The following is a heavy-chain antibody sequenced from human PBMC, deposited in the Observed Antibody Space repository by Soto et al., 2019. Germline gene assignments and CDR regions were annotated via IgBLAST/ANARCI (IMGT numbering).Heavy chain of an antibody. J-gene: IGHJ6*02. CDR2: ISYDGSNK. Sequence: SLRLSCAASGFTFSSYGMHWVRQAPGKGLEWVAVISYDGSNKYYADSVKGRFTISRDNSKNTLYLQMNSLRAEDTAVYYCAKGGYSSSWSQIYYYYGMDVWGQGTTVTVPS. V-gene: IGHV3-30*18. CDR3: AKGGYSSSWSQIYYYYGMDV. D-gene: IGHD6-13*01. CDR1: GFTFSSYG.